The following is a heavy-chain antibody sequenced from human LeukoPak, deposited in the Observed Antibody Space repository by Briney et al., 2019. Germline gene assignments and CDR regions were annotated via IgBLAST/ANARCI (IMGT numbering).Heavy chain of an antibody. CDR1: GFTFSSYE. J-gene: IGHJ4*02. CDR3: ARGGRTVTTVFDY. D-gene: IGHD4-17*01. CDR2: ISSSGRTA. Sequence: PGGSLRLSCVASGFTFSSYEMNWVRQTPGKGLEWVSYISSSGRTAYYADSVGGRFTISRDNAKNSLYLQMNSLRAEDTAVYFCARGGRTVTTVFDYWGQGTLVTVSS. V-gene: IGHV3-48*03.